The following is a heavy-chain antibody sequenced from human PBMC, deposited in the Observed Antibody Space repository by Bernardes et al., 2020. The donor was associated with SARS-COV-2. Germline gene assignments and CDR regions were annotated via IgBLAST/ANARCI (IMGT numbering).Heavy chain of an antibody. CDR2: IYYSGST. J-gene: IGHJ5*02. CDR3: VRHRGSSSLFDP. CDR1: GESITNNNYY. D-gene: IGHD6-6*01. Sequence: SETLSLTCTVSGESITNNNYYWGWIRLSPGKGLEWIAYIYYSGSTYYNPSLKSRVTISVDTSRSQISLKLTSVTAADTAVYYCVRHRGSSSLFDPWGQGTLVTVSS. V-gene: IGHV4-39*01.